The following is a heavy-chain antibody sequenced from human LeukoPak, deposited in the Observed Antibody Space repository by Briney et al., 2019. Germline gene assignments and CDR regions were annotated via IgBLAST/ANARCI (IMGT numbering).Heavy chain of an antibody. D-gene: IGHD3-22*01. Sequence: PGGSLRLSCAASGFTVSSNYMSWVRQAPGKGLEWVSVIYSGGSTYYADSVKGRFTISRDNSNNTLYLQMNSLRAEDTAVYYCAREFPASYYYDSSGYYFDYWGQGTLVTVSS. CDR2: IYSGGST. J-gene: IGHJ4*02. V-gene: IGHV3-53*01. CDR1: GFTVSSNY. CDR3: AREFPASYYYDSSGYYFDY.